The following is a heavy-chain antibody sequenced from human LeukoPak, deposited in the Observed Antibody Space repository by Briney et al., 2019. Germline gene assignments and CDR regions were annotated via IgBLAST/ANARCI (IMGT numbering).Heavy chain of an antibody. CDR3: ARNYYDSSGYYTGWFDP. V-gene: IGHV1-69*13. J-gene: IGHJ5*02. CDR1: GGTFSSYA. Sequence: SVKVSCKASGGTFSSYAISWVRQTPGQGLEWMGGIIPIFGTANYAQKFQGRVTITADESTSTAYMELSSLRSEDTAVYYCARNYYDSSGYYTGWFDPWGQGTLVTVSS. D-gene: IGHD3-22*01. CDR2: IIPIFGTA.